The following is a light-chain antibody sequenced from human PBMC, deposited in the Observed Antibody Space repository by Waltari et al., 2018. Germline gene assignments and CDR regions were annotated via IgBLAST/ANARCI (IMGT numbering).Light chain of an antibody. CDR3: QHYVRLPAT. CDR1: QSVSRA. Sequence: EIVLTQSPGSLSASPGERVTLSCRAGQSVSRALAWYQQKPGPAPRLLIFGASNRATGMPDRFSGIGSETDFSLTISRLEPEDFAVYYCQHYVRLPATFGRGTKVEIK. J-gene: IGKJ1*01. V-gene: IGKV3-20*01. CDR2: GAS.